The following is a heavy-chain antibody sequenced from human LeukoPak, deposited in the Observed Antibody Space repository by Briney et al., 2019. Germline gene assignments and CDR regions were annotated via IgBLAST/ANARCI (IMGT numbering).Heavy chain of an antibody. V-gene: IGHV4-38-2*01. D-gene: IGHD3-22*01. CDR2: IYHSGST. J-gene: IGHJ2*01. Sequence: SETLSLTCAVSGYSISSGYYWGWIRQPPGKGLEWIGSIYHSGSTYYNPSLRGRDTMSVDTSKNQFSLKLSSVTAADTAVYYCARRGYYDSSGSGSYWYFDLWGRGTLVTVSS. CDR3: ARRGYYDSSGSGSYWYFDL. CDR1: GYSISSGYY.